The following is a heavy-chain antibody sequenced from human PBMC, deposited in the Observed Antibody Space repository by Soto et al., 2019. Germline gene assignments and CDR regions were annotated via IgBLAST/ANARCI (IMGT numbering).Heavy chain of an antibody. CDR2: ISAYNGNT. J-gene: IGHJ6*02. CDR1: GYTFTSYG. V-gene: IGHV1-18*01. CDR3: ASQNVLRFLEGMDV. D-gene: IGHD3-3*01. Sequence: GASVKVSCKASGYTFTSYGISWVRQAPGQGLEWMGWISAYNGNTNYAQKLQGRVTMTTDTSTSTAYMELRSLRSDDTAVYYCASQNVLRFLEGMDVWGQGTTVTVSS.